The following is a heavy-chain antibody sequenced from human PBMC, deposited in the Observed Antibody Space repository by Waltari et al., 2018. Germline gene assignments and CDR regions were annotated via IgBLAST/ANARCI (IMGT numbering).Heavy chain of an antibody. CDR1: GGSISSSSYY. V-gene: IGHV4-39*07. CDR3: AREGSSSFDY. CDR2: IYYSGST. J-gene: IGHJ4*02. Sequence: QVQLQESGPGLVKPSQTLSLTCTVSGGSISSSSYYWGWIRQPPGKGLEWIGSIYYSGSTNYNPSLKSRVTISVDTSKNQFSLKLSSVTAADTAVYYCAREGSSSFDYWGQGTLVTVSS. D-gene: IGHD6-13*01.